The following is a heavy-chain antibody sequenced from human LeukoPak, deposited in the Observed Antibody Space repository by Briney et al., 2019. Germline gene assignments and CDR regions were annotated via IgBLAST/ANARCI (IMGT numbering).Heavy chain of an antibody. CDR2: IYYSGST. CDR3: ARDPSVYRNDAFDI. Sequence: SETLSLTCTVSGGSISSYYWSWIRQPPGKGLEWIGYIYYSGSTNYNPSLKSRVTISVDTSKNQFSLKLSSVTAADTAVYYCARDPSVYRNDAFDIWGQGTMVTVSS. D-gene: IGHD1-14*01. CDR1: GGSISSYY. J-gene: IGHJ3*02. V-gene: IGHV4-59*01.